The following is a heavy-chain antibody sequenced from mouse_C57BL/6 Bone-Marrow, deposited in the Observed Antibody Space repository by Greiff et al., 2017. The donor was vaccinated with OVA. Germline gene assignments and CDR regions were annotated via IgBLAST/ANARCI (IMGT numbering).Heavy chain of an antibody. D-gene: IGHD2-4*01. Sequence: QVQLQQSGAELVRPGSSVKLSCKASGYTFTSYWMDWVKQRPGQGLEWIGNIYPSDSETHYNHKFKDKATLTVDKSSSTAYMQLSSLTSEDSAVYYCARRSIYYDFYYAMDYWGQGTSVTVTA. CDR2: IYPSDSET. CDR3: ARRSIYYDFYYAMDY. J-gene: IGHJ4*01. V-gene: IGHV1-61*01. CDR1: GYTFTSYW.